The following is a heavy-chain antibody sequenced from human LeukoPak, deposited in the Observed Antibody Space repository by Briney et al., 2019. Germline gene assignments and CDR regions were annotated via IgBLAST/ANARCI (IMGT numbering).Heavy chain of an antibody. Sequence: SETLSLTCAVYGGSFSGYYRSWIRQPPGKGLEWIGEINHSGSTNYNPSLKSRVTISVDTSKNQFSLKLSSVTAADTAVYYCARGAGGYRFDPWGLGTLVTVSS. V-gene: IGHV4-34*01. J-gene: IGHJ5*02. CDR2: INHSGST. D-gene: IGHD1-1*01. CDR3: ARGAGGYRFDP. CDR1: GGSFSGYY.